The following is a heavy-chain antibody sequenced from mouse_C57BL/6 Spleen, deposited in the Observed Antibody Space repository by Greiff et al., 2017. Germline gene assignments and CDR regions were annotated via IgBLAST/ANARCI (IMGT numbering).Heavy chain of an antibody. CDR1: GYPFPRYL. CDR2: IDPSDSET. J-gene: IGHJ1*03. Sequence: QVPLPQPGAELVRPGSLVKLSFKASGYPFPRYLVPWVEQRPLQSLEWIGNIDPSDSETHYNQKFKDKATLTVDKSSSTAYMQLSSLTSEDSAVYYCARGAGTSYFDVWGTGTTVTVSS. V-gene: IGHV1-52*01. CDR3: ARGAGTSYFDV. D-gene: IGHD4-1*01.